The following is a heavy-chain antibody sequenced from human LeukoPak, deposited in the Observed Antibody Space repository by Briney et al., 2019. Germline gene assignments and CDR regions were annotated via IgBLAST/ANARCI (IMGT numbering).Heavy chain of an antibody. CDR3: AGAYSAYDPFDY. V-gene: IGHV3-74*01. CDR2: LNADGNSI. Sequence: GGSLRLSCAASGFTFRSYWMHWVRQAPGKGLVWVSRLNADGNSITYADSVRGRFTISRDNAKNTVHLQMNSLRVEDTAIYFCAGAYSAYDPFDYWGQGILVTVSS. D-gene: IGHD5-12*01. CDR1: GFTFRSYW. J-gene: IGHJ4*02.